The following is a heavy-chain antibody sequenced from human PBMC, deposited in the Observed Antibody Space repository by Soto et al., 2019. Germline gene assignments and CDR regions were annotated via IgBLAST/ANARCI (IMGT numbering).Heavy chain of an antibody. J-gene: IGHJ4*02. V-gene: IGHV1-69*12. Sequence: QVQLVQSGAEVKKPGSSVTVSCRASGGTFSNYAINWVRQAPGQGLEWMAGIIALFGTTNYAQKFQGRVTITADESKRTAYMALTSLRSEDTSVFYCSTAPYSYDTSGYLDYWGQGTLVTVSS. CDR3: STAPYSYDTSGYLDY. CDR1: GGTFSNYA. D-gene: IGHD3-22*01. CDR2: IIALFGTT.